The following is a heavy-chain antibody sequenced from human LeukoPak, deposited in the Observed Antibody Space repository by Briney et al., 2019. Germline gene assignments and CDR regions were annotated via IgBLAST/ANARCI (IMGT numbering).Heavy chain of an antibody. CDR3: AKASYYDILTGLPGVGAFDI. J-gene: IGHJ3*02. D-gene: IGHD3-9*01. V-gene: IGHV3-23*01. Sequence: GGSLRLSCAASGFTFSSYGMSWVRQAPGKGLEWVSAISGSGGSTYYADSVKGRFTISRDNSKNTLYLQMNSLRAEDTAVYYCAKASYYDILTGLPGVGAFDIWGQGTMVTVSS. CDR2: ISGSGGST. CDR1: GFTFSSYG.